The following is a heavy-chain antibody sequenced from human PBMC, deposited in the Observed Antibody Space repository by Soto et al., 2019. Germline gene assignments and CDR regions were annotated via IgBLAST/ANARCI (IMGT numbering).Heavy chain of an antibody. CDR1: GGTFSSYT. CDR3: AIPNPKRGSGFLFDY. J-gene: IGHJ4*02. Sequence: QVQLVQSGAEVKKPGYSVKVSCKASGGTFSSYTISLVRQATGQGLEWIGRIIPILGITNYAQKFQCRVTITADKPTSSAYMERSNLISEDTAGYYCAIPNPKRGSGFLFDYWGQGTMVTVSS. V-gene: IGHV1-69*02. D-gene: IGHD2-21*01. CDR2: IIPILGIT.